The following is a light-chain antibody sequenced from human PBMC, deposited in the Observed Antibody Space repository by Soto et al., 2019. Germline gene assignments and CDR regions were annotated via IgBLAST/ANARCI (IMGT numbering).Light chain of an antibody. V-gene: IGLV2-8*01. CDR2: EVN. J-gene: IGLJ1*01. Sequence: QSALTQPTSASGSPGQSVTISCTGTSSDVGAYNYVSWYQQHPGKAPKLMISEVNKRPSGVPDRFSGSKSGNTASLTVSGLQPEDEAEYYCSSYGGPNNSNYVFGTGTKLPVL. CDR3: SSYGGPNNSNYV. CDR1: SSDVGAYNY.